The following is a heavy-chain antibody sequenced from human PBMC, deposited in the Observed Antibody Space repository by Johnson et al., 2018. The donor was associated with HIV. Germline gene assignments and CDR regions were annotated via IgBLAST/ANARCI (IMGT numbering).Heavy chain of an antibody. Sequence: QVQLVESGGGVVQPGRSLRLSCAASGFTFSSYGMAWVRQAPGKGLEWVTVISFAGVKKYYAESVKGRFTISRDNSKNTLYLQMNSLRLEDTAVYYCAKDRGSPGIPAAFDIWGQGTMVTVSS. CDR1: GFTFSSYG. D-gene: IGHD1-26*01. CDR2: ISFAGVKK. J-gene: IGHJ3*02. V-gene: IGHV3-30*18. CDR3: AKDRGSPGIPAAFDI.